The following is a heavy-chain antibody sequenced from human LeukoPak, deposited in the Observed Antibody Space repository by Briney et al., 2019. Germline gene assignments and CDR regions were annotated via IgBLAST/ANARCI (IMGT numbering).Heavy chain of an antibody. CDR2: IIHIFGTA. V-gene: IGHV1-69*05. J-gene: IGHJ4*02. CDR3: ASIDSSGYYPFDY. D-gene: IGHD3-22*01. Sequence: SVKVSCKASGGTFSSYAISWVRQAPGQGLECMGGIIHIFGTASYAQKFQGRVTITTDDSTSTAYMELSSLRSEDTAVCYCASIDSSGYYPFDYWGQGTLVTVSS. CDR1: GGTFSSYA.